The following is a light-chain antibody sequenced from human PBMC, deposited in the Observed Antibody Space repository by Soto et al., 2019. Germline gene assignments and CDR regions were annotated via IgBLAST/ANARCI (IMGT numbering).Light chain of an antibody. CDR2: EVT. Sequence: QSVLAQTASVSGSPGQSITISCAGTNRDVGGYNYVSWYQQYPGKAPKLIIYEVTYRPSGVSNRFSGSKSGNTASLTISGLQAEDEADYSCSSYSSSSALDVIFGGGTKLTVL. CDR1: NRDVGGYNY. V-gene: IGLV2-14*01. CDR3: SSYSSSSALDVI. J-gene: IGLJ2*01.